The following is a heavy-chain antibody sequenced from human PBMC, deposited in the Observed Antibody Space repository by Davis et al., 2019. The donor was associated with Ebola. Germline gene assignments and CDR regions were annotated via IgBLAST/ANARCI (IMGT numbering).Heavy chain of an antibody. V-gene: IGHV3-30*09. D-gene: IGHD2-21*01. Sequence: GESLKISCAASGFTLSIYTMHWVRQAPGKGLEWVAAISSDGRNKHYADSVRGRFVISRDDSQNTLNLEMNSLKSEDTAIYYCTTLVALRFPDQWGQGTLVTVSS. CDR1: GFTLSIYT. CDR2: ISSDGRNK. J-gene: IGHJ4*02. CDR3: TTLVALRFPDQ.